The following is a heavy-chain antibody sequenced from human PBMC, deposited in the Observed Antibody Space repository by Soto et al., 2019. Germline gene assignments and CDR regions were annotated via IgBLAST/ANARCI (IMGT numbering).Heavy chain of an antibody. V-gene: IGHV4-59*01. J-gene: IGHJ4*02. D-gene: IGHD3-16*02. CDR2: IYNSGST. CDR1: GGSISSYY. Sequence: SETLSLTCTVSGGSISSYYWSWIRQPPGKGLEWIGSIYNSGSTNYNPSLKSRVTISIDTSKNQFSLKLTSVTAADTAVYYCARHRTFGYTLDSWGQGNLVTVSS. CDR3: ARHRTFGYTLDS.